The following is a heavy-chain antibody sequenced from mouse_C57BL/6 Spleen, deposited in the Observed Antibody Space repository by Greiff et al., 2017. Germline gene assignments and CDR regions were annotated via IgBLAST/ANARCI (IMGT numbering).Heavy chain of an antibody. D-gene: IGHD2-3*01. CDR2: INPGSGGT. V-gene: IGHV1-54*01. Sequence: QVQLQQSGAELVRPGTSVKVSCKASGYAFTNYLIEWVKQRPGQGLEWIGVINPGSGGTNYNEKFKGKATLTADKSSSTAYMQLSSLTSEDSAVYFCARGNDGYFAWFGYWGQGTLVTVSA. CDR3: ARGNDGYFAWFGY. J-gene: IGHJ3*01. CDR1: GYAFTNYL.